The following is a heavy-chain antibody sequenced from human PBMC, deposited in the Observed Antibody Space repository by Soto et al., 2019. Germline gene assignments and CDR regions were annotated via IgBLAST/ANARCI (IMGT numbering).Heavy chain of an antibody. Sequence: GPSVKVSCKASGYTFTGYYMHWVRQAPGQGLEWMGWINPNSGGTNYAQKFQGWVTMTRDTSISTAYMELSRLRSDDTAVYYCARGFPSIYYSGGSCNSDYYYYYGMDVWGQGTTVTVSS. J-gene: IGHJ6*02. V-gene: IGHV1-2*04. D-gene: IGHD2-15*01. CDR2: INPNSGGT. CDR1: GYTFTGYY. CDR3: ARGFPSIYYSGGSCNSDYYYYYGMDV.